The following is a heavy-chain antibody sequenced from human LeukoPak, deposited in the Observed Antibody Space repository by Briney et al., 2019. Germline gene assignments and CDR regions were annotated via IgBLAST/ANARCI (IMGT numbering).Heavy chain of an antibody. J-gene: IGHJ4*02. CDR1: GYTFTSYY. CDR2: INPNSGGT. CDR3: AREGGYEGFPVADY. Sequence: ASVKVSCKASGYTFTSYYMHWVRQAPGQGLEWMGWINPNSGGTNYAQKFRGRVTMTRDTSISTAYMELSRLRSDDTAVYYCAREGGYEGFPVADYWGQGTLVTVSS. D-gene: IGHD5-12*01. V-gene: IGHV1-2*02.